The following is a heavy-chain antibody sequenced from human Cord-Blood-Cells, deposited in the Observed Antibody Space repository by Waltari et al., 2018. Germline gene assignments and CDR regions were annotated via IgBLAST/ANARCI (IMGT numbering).Heavy chain of an antibody. CDR1: GYSISSGYY. CDR3: ARGITGITADY. CDR2: IYHSGST. J-gene: IGHJ4*02. V-gene: IGHV4-38-2*02. Sequence: QVQLQESGPGLVKPSETLSLTCTVSGYSISSGYYWGWIRQPPGKGLEWIGGIYHSGSTYYNPSLRSRVTISVYTSKNQFSLTLSAVPAADTAVYYCARGITGITADYWGQGTLVTVSS. D-gene: IGHD1-20*01.